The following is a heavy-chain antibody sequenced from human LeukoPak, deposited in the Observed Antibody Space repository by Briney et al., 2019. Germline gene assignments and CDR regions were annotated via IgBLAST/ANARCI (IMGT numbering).Heavy chain of an antibody. D-gene: IGHD4-23*01. CDR2: VSSSSRTI. Sequence: GGSLRLFCTASGFIINTYSMNWFRQAPGKGLEWFSYVSSSSRTIYYADSVKGRFTISRDNAKNSLYLQMDSLRAEDTAVYYCARDLGLYDYGGNIDFWGQGTLVTVSS. CDR3: ARDLGLYDYGGNIDF. J-gene: IGHJ4*02. V-gene: IGHV3-48*04. CDR1: GFIINTYS.